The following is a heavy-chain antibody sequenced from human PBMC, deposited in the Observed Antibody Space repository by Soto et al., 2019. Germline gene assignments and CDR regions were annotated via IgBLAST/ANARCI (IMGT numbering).Heavy chain of an antibody. CDR2: ISSSSSYI. CDR3: ARSRGYSYEVVAANWYFDL. CDR1: GFTFSSYS. Sequence: EVQLVESGGGLVKPGGSLRLSCAASGFTFSSYSMNWVRQAPGKGLEWVSSISSSSSYIYYADSVKGRFTISRDNAKNSLYLQMNSLRAEDTAVYHCARSRGYSYEVVAANWYFDLWGRGTLVTVSS. J-gene: IGHJ2*01. V-gene: IGHV3-21*01. D-gene: IGHD2-15*01.